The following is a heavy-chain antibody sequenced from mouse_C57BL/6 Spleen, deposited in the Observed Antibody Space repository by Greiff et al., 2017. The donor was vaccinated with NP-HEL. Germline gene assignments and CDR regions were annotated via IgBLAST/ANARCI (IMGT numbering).Heavy chain of an antibody. J-gene: IGHJ3*01. D-gene: IGHD1-1*01. CDR3: ARQGDYYGSRFAY. Sequence: DVMLVESGGGLVKPGGSLKLSCAASGFTFSSYTMSWVRQTPEKRLEWVATISGGGGNTYYPDSVKGRFTISRDNAKNTLYLQMSSLRSEDTALYYCARQGDYYGSRFAYWGQVTLVTVSA. CDR2: ISGGGGNT. CDR1: GFTFSSYT. V-gene: IGHV5-9*01.